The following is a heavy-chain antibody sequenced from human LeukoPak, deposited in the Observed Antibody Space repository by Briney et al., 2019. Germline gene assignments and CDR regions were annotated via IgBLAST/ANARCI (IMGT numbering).Heavy chain of an antibody. V-gene: IGHV4-39*01. J-gene: IGHJ4*02. CDR3: ARHRGPTYYFDSVGYYPFDY. D-gene: IGHD3-22*01. Sequence: SETLSLTCTVSGGSISSNNYYWGWIRQPPGQGLEWIGSIYYTESTYYNPSLKSRVTISVDTSKNQFSLQLSSVTAADSAVYYCARHRGPTYYFDSVGYYPFDYWGQGTLVTVSS. CDR2: IYYTEST. CDR1: GGSISSNNYY.